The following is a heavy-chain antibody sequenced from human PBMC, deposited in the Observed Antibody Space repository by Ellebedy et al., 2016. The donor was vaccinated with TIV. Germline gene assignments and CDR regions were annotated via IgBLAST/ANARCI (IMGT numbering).Heavy chain of an antibody. V-gene: IGHV4-34*01. CDR1: GASFSDYY. CDR2: IHPSGST. Sequence: MPSETLSLTCTVYGASFSDYYWTWIRQPPGRGLEWIGEIHPSGSTTYTSSLQSRVAMSVDTSKSHFSLKLSSVTAADTAVYYCARGPDYAKSGYWGQGTQVTVSS. J-gene: IGHJ4*02. D-gene: IGHD4-17*01. CDR3: ARGPDYAKSGY.